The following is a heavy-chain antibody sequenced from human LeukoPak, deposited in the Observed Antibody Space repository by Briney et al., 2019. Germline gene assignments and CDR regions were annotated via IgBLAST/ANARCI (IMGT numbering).Heavy chain of an antibody. D-gene: IGHD2-2*01. CDR3: ARGVWDIVVVPAAMGRYYSDY. J-gene: IGHJ4*02. V-gene: IGHV6-1*01. CDR1: GDSVSNNSAP. Sequence: SQTLSLTCAISGDSVSNNSAPCNWIRQSPSRGLEWLGRTYYRSKWYHDYAVSVKSRITINPDTSKNQFSLQLNSVTPEDTAVYYCARGVWDIVVVPAAMGRYYSDYWAQRTLVTVSS. CDR2: TYYRSKWYH.